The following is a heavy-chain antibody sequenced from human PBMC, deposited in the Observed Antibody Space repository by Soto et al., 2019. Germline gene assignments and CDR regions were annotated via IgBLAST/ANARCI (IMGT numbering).Heavy chain of an antibody. J-gene: IGHJ4*02. Sequence: QITLKESGPTLVKPTQTLTLTCTFSGFSLSTSGVGVGWIRQAPGKALEWLALIYWDDDKRYRPSLKSRLTSTKDTSKNQVVRTMTNMDPVDTPTYYGALANYPSSCFRYWGQGTLVTVSS. CDR1: GFSLSTSGVG. D-gene: IGHD4-4*01. CDR3: ALANYPSSCFRY. CDR2: IYWDDDK. V-gene: IGHV2-5*02.